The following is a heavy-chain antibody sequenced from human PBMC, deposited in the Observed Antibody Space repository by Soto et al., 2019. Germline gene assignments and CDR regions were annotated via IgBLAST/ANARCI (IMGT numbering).Heavy chain of an antibody. CDR2: ISSSSSYT. J-gene: IGHJ6*02. D-gene: IGHD5-18*01. CDR1: GFTFSDYY. V-gene: IGHV3-11*06. CDR3: ARGLRGYSYGDIYYYGMDV. Sequence: PGGSLRLSCAASGFTFSDYYMSWIRQAPGKGLEWVSYISSSSSYTNYADSVKGRFTISRDNAKNSLYLQMNSLRAEDTAVYYCARGLRGYSYGDIYYYGMDVWGQGTTVTVSS.